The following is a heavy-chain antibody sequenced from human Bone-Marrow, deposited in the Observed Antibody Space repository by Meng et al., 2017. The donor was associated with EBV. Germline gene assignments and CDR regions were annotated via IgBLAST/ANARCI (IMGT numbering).Heavy chain of an antibody. D-gene: IGHD2-21*02. Sequence: QVQLQESGPGLGKPSQXLSLTCAVSGGSISSGGYYWSWIRQPPGKGLEWIGYIYYSGSTYYNPSLKSRVTISVDTSKNQFSLKLSSVTAADTAVYYCARGGPRQPLLYYWGQGTLVTVSS. CDR2: IYYSGST. V-gene: IGHV4-30-4*01. J-gene: IGHJ4*02. CDR3: ARGGPRQPLLYY. CDR1: GGSISSGGYY.